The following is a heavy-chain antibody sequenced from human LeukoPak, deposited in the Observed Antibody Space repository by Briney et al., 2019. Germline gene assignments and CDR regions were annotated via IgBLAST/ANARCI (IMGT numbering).Heavy chain of an antibody. D-gene: IGHD6-13*01. CDR2: IIPILGIA. Sequence: ASVKVSCKASGGTFSSYAISWVRQAPGQGLEWMGRIIPILGIANYAQKFQGRVTITADKSTSTAYMELSSLRSEDTAVYYCARDPSIAAAVAPFDYWGQGTLVTVSS. CDR1: GGTFSSYA. J-gene: IGHJ4*02. V-gene: IGHV1-69*04. CDR3: ARDPSIAAAVAPFDY.